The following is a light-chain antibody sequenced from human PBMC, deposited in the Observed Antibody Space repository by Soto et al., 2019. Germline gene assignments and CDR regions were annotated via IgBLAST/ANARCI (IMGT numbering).Light chain of an antibody. Sequence: EIVLTQSPGTLSLSPGESAALSCRASQSVTSNYLVWYRQKPGQAPRLLIYAISSRAAGIPDRFNGSGSGTDFTLTHTRLEPEDSAVYYCQQHSNSPWTFGQGTRVEV. CDR2: AIS. V-gene: IGKV3D-20*02. CDR1: QSVTSNY. CDR3: QQHSNSPWT. J-gene: IGKJ1*01.